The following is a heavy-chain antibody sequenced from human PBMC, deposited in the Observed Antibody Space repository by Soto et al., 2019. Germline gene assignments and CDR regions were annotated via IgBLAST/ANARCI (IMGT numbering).Heavy chain of an antibody. CDR2: IYWDDDK. V-gene: IGHV2-5*02. Sequence: QITLNESGPTVVRPTETLTLTCRFSGFSLTTSGVGVGWIRQSPGKAPEWLALIYWDDDKRYSASLKSRLTITKDNTKHQVVLTVSDLDPTDTATYSCAHRVLRTVFGLVTTTAIYFDFWGQGTPVAVSS. D-gene: IGHD3-3*01. CDR3: AHRVLRTVFGLVTTTAIYFDF. CDR1: GFSLTTSGVG. J-gene: IGHJ4*02.